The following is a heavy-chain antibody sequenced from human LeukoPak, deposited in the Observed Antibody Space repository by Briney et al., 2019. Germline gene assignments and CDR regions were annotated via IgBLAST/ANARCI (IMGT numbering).Heavy chain of an antibody. Sequence: GGSLRLSCAASGFTFDDYGMSWVRQAPGKGLEWVSGINWNGGSTGYADSVKGRFTISRDNAKNSLYLQMNSLRAEDTALYYCARDLYYYDSSGYYGGLGYWGQGTLVTVSS. CDR2: INWNGGST. V-gene: IGHV3-20*04. J-gene: IGHJ4*02. D-gene: IGHD3-22*01. CDR1: GFTFDDYG. CDR3: ARDLYYYDSSGYYGGLGY.